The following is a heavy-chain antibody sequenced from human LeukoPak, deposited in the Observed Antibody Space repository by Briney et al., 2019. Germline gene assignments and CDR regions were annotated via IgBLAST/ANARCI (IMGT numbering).Heavy chain of an antibody. CDR1: GDSIGTYY. J-gene: IGHJ4*02. V-gene: IGHV4-59*01. CDR3: ASDSPDGSGYYPLAY. CDR2: IYYSGSA. D-gene: IGHD3-22*01. Sequence: SETLSLTCTVSGDSIGTYYWSWIRQPPGKGLEWIGYIYYSGSATYNPSLKSGVTIPVDTSKNQFSLKLSSVTAADTAVYYCASDSPDGSGYYPLAYWGQGTLVTVSS.